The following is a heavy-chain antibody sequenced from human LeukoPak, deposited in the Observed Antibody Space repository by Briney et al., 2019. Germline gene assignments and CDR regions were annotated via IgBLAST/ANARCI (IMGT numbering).Heavy chain of an antibody. J-gene: IGHJ6*03. CDR1: GGSISSYY. Sequence: SETLSLTCTVSGGSISSYYWSWIRQPAAKGLEWIGRIYTSGSTNYNPSLKSRVTMSVDTSKNQFSLKLSSVTAADTAVYYCARDPPYSSSWSYYMDVWGKGTTVAVSS. CDR2: IYTSGST. V-gene: IGHV4-4*07. D-gene: IGHD6-13*01. CDR3: ARDPPYSSSWSYYMDV.